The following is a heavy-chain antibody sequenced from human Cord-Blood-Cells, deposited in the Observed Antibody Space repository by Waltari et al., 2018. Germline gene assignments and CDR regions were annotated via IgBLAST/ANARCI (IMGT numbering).Heavy chain of an antibody. CDR2: IYHSGST. V-gene: IGHV4-38-2*01. CDR1: GYSISSGSY. D-gene: IGHD6-6*01. CDR3: ARAKGFSSSSFNWFDP. Sequence: QVQLQESGPGLVKPSETLSLTCAVSGYSISSGSYWGWIRQPPGKGLEWIGSIYHSGSTYYNPSLKSRVTISVDTSKNQFSLKLSSVTAADTAVYYCARAKGFSSSSFNWFDPWGQGTLVTVSS. J-gene: IGHJ5*02.